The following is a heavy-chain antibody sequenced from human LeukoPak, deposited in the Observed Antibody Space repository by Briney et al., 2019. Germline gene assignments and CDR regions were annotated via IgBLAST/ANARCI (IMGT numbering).Heavy chain of an antibody. V-gene: IGHV3-21*01. CDR2: ISTSSTHI. CDR3: ATISLTYGDYDLGFFDS. J-gene: IGHJ4*02. D-gene: IGHD4-17*01. Sequence: GGSLRLSCAASGFTFSNYSMNWVRQTPGKGLEWVSSISTSSTHIFYADSVKGRFTITRDNAKNSLFLQMNSLRAEDTAVYYCATISLTYGDYDLGFFDSWGQGALVTVSS. CDR1: GFTFSNYS.